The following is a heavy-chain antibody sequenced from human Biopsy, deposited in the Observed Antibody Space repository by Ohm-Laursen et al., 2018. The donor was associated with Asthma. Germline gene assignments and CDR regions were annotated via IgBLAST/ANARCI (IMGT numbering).Heavy chain of an antibody. V-gene: IGHV4-30-2*06. CDR2: IYRNGDT. D-gene: IGHD2-21*02. CDR3: ARGWNCGGDCYSLDS. Sequence: TLSLTCGVSGDSIDSGDYSWTWIRQSPGVGLEWIGYIYRNGDTYYNATLKNRFTISIDRSKNQFSLRLRSVTAADTAVYYCARGWNCGGDCYSLDSWGQGTLVTVSS. J-gene: IGHJ4*02. CDR1: GDSIDSGDYS.